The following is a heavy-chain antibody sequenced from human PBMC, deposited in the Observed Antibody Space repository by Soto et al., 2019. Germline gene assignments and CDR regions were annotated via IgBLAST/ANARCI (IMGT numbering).Heavy chain of an antibody. J-gene: IGHJ6*02. CDR3: ARDRLMATAGTARHYFGLDV. CDR2: IYYSGNT. Sequence: PSETLSLTCTVSGGSIRSGGYYWSWVRQNPRRGLEWIGNIYYSGNTYYHPSLKSRLTISVDTYKNQFSLNLSSVTAADTAVYYCARDRLMATAGTARHYFGLDVWGQGTTVTVSS. D-gene: IGHD5-18*01. V-gene: IGHV4-31*03. CDR1: GGSIRSGGYY.